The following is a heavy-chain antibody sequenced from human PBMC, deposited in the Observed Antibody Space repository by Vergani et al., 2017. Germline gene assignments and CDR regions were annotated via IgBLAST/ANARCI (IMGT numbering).Heavy chain of an antibody. D-gene: IGHD5-12*01. CDR3: ARGDIVATGGSSDY. J-gene: IGHJ4*02. CDR2: IDPSDAYT. Sequence: EVQLVQSGAEVKKPGESLRLSCKGSGYSFTSYWISWARQMPGKGLGWMGMIDPSDAYTNYSPSFQGHVTISADKSISTAYLQWSSLKASDTAMYDCARGDIVATGGSSDYWGQGTLVTVSS. V-gene: IGHV5-10-1*01. CDR1: GYSFTSYW.